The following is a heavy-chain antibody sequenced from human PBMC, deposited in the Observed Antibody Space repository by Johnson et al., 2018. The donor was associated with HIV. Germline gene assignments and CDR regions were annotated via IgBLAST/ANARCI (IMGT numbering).Heavy chain of an antibody. CDR1: GFTFSSYW. CDR2: IKQDGSEK. J-gene: IGHJ3*02. Sequence: VQLVESGGGVVRRGGSPRLSCAASGFTFSSYWMSWVRQAPGKGLEWVANIKQDGSEKYYVDSVKGRFTLSRANSKNSLYVQMNSLRVEDTAVYYCARSKDCSGGSCPDAFDIWGQGTMVIVSS. D-gene: IGHD2-15*01. V-gene: IGHV3-7*01. CDR3: ARSKDCSGGSCPDAFDI.